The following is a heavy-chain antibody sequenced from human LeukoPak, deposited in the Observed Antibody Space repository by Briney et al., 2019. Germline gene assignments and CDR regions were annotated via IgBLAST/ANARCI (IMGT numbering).Heavy chain of an antibody. V-gene: IGHV3-53*01. CDR3: AKSAGSSSSPYYFDY. J-gene: IGHJ4*02. Sequence: GGSLRLSCAASGFTVSSNYMSWVRQAPGKGLEWVSVIYSGGSTYYADSVKGRFTISRDNSKNTLYLQMNSLRAEDTAVYYCAKSAGSSSSPYYFDYWGQGTLVTVSS. CDR2: IYSGGST. D-gene: IGHD6-6*01. CDR1: GFTVSSNY.